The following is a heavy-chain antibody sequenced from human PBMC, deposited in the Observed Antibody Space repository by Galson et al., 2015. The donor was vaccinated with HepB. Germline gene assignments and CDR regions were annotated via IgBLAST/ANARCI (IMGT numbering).Heavy chain of an antibody. V-gene: IGHV1-69*13. Sequence: SVKVSCKASGGTFNTYAMNWVRQAPGQGLEWVGGIIPLFGTADYSQRFQGRVTITADGSTTTAYMELSSLTSDDTAVYYCARGSAYFDYWGQGTHVTVSS. CDR1: GGTFNTYA. CDR3: ARGSAYFDY. J-gene: IGHJ4*02. CDR2: IIPLFGTA.